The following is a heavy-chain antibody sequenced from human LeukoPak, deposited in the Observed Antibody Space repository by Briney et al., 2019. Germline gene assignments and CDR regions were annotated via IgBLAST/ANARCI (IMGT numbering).Heavy chain of an antibody. CDR2: ISAYNGNT. CDR3: ARVGAVAGTSSSDY. CDR1: GYTFTSYG. Sequence: GASVKVSCKASGYTFTSYGISWGRQAHGQGLEWMGGISAYNGNTNYAQKLQGRVTMTTATSTRTAYMELRSLTADDTAVYYCARVGAVAGTSSSDYWGQGTLVTVSS. D-gene: IGHD6-19*01. V-gene: IGHV1-18*01. J-gene: IGHJ4*02.